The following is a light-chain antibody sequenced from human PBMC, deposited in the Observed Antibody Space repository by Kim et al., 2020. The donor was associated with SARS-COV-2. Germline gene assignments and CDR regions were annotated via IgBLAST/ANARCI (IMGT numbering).Light chain of an antibody. V-gene: IGKV1-27*01. CDR1: QDISNY. CDR2: AAS. CDR3: QKCDSAPWT. Sequence: ASVGDRVAITCRASQDISNYLAWFQLKPGKAPKLLIYAASALQPGVPSRFSGSGSGTDFTLTVTSLQPEDVATYYCQKCDSAPWTFGQGTKVDIK. J-gene: IGKJ1*01.